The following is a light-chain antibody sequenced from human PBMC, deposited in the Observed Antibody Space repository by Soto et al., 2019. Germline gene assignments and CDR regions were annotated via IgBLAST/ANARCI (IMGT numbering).Light chain of an antibody. CDR3: QTWGTGFQF. Sequence: QPVLTQSPSASASLGASVKLTCTLSSGHSSCAIAWHQKQPGKGPRYLMDLNKDGSHTKGDGIPDRFSGSSSGADRYLIISSLQSEDEADYYCQTWGTGFQFFGGGTKLTVL. V-gene: IGLV4-69*01. CDR2: LNKDGSH. CDR1: SGHSSCA. J-gene: IGLJ2*01.